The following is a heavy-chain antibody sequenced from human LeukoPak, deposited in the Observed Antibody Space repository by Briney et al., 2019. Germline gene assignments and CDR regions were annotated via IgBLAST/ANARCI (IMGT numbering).Heavy chain of an antibody. Sequence: PSETLSLTCTVSGGSISSSSYYWSWLRQPPGKGLEWIGYIYYSGSTNYNPSLKSRVTISVDTSKNQFSLKLSSVTAADTAVYYCAREARGYSYGLRANFDYWGQGTLVTVSS. CDR2: IYYSGST. J-gene: IGHJ4*02. V-gene: IGHV4-61*01. D-gene: IGHD5-18*01. CDR3: AREARGYSYGLRANFDY. CDR1: GGSISSSSYY.